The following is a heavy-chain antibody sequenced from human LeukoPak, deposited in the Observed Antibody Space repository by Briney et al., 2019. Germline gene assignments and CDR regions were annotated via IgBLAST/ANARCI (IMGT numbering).Heavy chain of an antibody. Sequence: PSETLSLTCTVSGGSISSYYWSWIRQPPGKGLEWIGYIYYSGSTNYNPSLKSRVTISVDTSKYQFSLELSSVTAADTAVYYCATNIPTPTTSPPLGYWGQGTLVTVSS. CDR2: IYYSGST. V-gene: IGHV4-59*08. D-gene: IGHD1-26*01. J-gene: IGHJ4*02. CDR3: ATNIPTPTTSPPLGY. CDR1: GGSISSYY.